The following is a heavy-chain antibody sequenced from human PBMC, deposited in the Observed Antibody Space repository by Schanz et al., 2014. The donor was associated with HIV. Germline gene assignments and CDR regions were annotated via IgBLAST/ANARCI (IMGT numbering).Heavy chain of an antibody. CDR2: ISGSGIST. CDR1: ELHFTTYW. Sequence: EVQLVESGGGLVQPGGSLRLSCVVSELHFTTYWMTWVRQAPGKGLEWVSGISGSGISTYYADSVKGRFTISRDNSKNTLYLQMNRLRAEDTAVYYCAKGQRGMVRGDIDYWGQGTLVTVSS. CDR3: AKGQRGMVRGDIDY. D-gene: IGHD3-10*01. V-gene: IGHV3-23*04. J-gene: IGHJ4*02.